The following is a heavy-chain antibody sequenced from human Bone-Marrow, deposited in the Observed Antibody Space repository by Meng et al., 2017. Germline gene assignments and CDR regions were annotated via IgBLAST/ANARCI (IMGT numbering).Heavy chain of an antibody. D-gene: IGHD6-13*01. CDR1: GVSLRGYY. CDR3: ARRPGHSSSWHRLPEGKFDP. V-gene: IGHV4-34*01. Sequence: VQLPHWGVGLLMPSESLPVPCAVYGVSLRGYYWSWIRQPPGKGLEWIGEINHSGITNYNPSLTSRVTISVDTSKNQFSLKLSSVTDADTAVYYCARRPGHSSSWHRLPEGKFDPWGQGTLVTVSS. CDR2: INHSGIT. J-gene: IGHJ5*02.